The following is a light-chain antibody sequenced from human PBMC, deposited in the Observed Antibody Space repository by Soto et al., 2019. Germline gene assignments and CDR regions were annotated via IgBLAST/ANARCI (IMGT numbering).Light chain of an antibody. CDR1: QDIRNH. CDR2: AAS. CDR3: LQHDTYPWK. V-gene: IGKV1-17*01. J-gene: IGKJ1*01. Sequence: DIQMTQSPSSLSASVGDRVTITCRASQDIRNHLGWYQQKPGKVPKRLIYAASSLHTGVPSRFSGSGSGTEFTLTISSLQPEDFATYYCLQHDTYPWKFGQGTKVEIK.